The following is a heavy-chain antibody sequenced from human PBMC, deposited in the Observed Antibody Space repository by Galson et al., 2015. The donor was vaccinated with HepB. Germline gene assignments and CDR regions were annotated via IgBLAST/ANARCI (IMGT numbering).Heavy chain of an antibody. CDR1: GFTFSSYA. J-gene: IGHJ4*02. CDR3: ARDSGRTTVTGVRCDY. D-gene: IGHD4-17*01. V-gene: IGHV3-30*04. CDR2: ISYDGSNK. Sequence: SLRLSCAASGFTFSSYAMHWVRQAPGKGLEWVAVISYDGSNKYYADSVKGRFTISRDNSKNTLYLQMNSLRAEDTAVYYCARDSGRTTVTGVRCDYWGQGTLVTVSS.